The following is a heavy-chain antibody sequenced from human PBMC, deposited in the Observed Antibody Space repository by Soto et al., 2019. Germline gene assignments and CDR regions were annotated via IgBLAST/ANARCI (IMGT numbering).Heavy chain of an antibody. V-gene: IGHV1-3*01. CDR1: AYSFSDKG. CDR3: GAGPFLDY. J-gene: IGHJ4*02. CDR2: TNVRNGNP. Sequence: QVQLVQSGAEVKRPGASVKISCEASAYSFSDKGVHWVRQAPGQSLEWMGWTNVRNGNPKYSQQFQGRVTINTDTSATIAYMELSSLRFEDTAVYYCGAGPFLDYWGQGTLVTVSS.